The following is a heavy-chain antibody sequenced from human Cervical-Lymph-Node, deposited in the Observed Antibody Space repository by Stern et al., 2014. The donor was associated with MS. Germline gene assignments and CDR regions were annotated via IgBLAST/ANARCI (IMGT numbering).Heavy chain of an antibody. CDR2: INPYSGGT. Sequence: VQLVESGAEVKKPGASVKVSCKASGYSFRDYYIHWVRQAPGQGLEWMGRINPYSGGTNYAQKFQGRVTMTRDTSISTAYIELNRLRYDDTAVFYCTIGKFCSTTSCYFTDLWGQGTLVTVSS. J-gene: IGHJ5*02. V-gene: IGHV1-2*06. CDR3: TIGKFCSTTSCYFTDL. CDR1: GYSFRDYY. D-gene: IGHD2-2*01.